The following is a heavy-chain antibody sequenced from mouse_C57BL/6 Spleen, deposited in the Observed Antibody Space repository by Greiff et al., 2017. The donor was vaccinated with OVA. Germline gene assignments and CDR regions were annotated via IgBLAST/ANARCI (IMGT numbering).Heavy chain of an antibody. CDR1: GFTFSDYY. CDR3: ARDSGSPLDAMDY. CDR2: INYDGSST. J-gene: IGHJ4*01. V-gene: IGHV5-16*01. D-gene: IGHD3-1*01. Sequence: EVKLMESEGGLVQPGSSMKLSCTASGFTFSDYYMAWVRQVPEKGLEWVANINYDGSSTYYLDSLKSRFIISRDNAKNILYLQMSSLKSEDTATYYCARDSGSPLDAMDYWGQGTSVTVSS.